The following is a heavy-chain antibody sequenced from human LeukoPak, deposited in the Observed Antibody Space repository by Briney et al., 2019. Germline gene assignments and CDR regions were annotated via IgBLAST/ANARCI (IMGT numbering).Heavy chain of an antibody. CDR2: ISYDGSNK. J-gene: IGHJ4*02. V-gene: IGHV3-30*18. D-gene: IGHD3-22*01. CDR3: AKEDYDSSGYYYLSAPDY. CDR1: GFTFSSYG. Sequence: GRSLRLSCAASGFTFSSYGMHWVRQAPGKGLEWVAVISYDGSNKYYADSVKGRFTISRDNSKNTLYLQMNSLRAEDTAVYYCAKEDYDSSGYYYLSAPDYWGQGTLVTVSS.